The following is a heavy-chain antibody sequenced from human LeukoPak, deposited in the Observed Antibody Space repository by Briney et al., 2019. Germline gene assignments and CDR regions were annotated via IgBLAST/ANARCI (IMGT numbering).Heavy chain of an antibody. J-gene: IGHJ4*02. CDR2: ISAYNGNT. CDR1: GYTFTSYG. Sequence: ASVKVSCKASGYTFTSYGISWVRQAPGQGLEWMGWISAYNGNTNYAQKLQGRVTMTTDTSTSTAYMELRSLRSDDTAVYYCARVEGDLGYCSSTSCFNFDYWGQGTLVTVSS. D-gene: IGHD2-2*01. V-gene: IGHV1-18*01. CDR3: ARVEGDLGYCSSTSCFNFDY.